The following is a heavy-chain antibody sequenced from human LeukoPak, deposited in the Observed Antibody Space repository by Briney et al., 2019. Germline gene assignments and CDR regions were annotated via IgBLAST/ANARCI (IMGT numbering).Heavy chain of an antibody. CDR1: GFTFSNAW. CDR2: IKSKTDGGTT. V-gene: IGHV3-15*01. CDR3: TTDYNVGDVAVDY. D-gene: IGHD6-19*01. J-gene: IGHJ4*02. Sequence: PGGSLRLSCAASGFTFSNAWMSWVRQAPGKGLEGVGRIKSKTDGGTTDYAAPVKGRFTISRDDSKNTLYLQMNSLKTEDTAVYYCTTDYNVGDVAVDYWGQGTLVTVSS.